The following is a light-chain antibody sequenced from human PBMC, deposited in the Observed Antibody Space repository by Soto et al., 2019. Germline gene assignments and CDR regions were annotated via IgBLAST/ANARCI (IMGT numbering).Light chain of an antibody. J-gene: IGKJ5*01. CDR2: DAG. V-gene: IGKV3D-20*02. Sequence: IGLSQSPGAVSLSPGERATLSCRASQSVSSSYLAWYQQKPGQAPRLLIYDAGTRATGIPVRFSGSGSETDFTLTISSLEPEDFAVYYCQQRSNWPHSITFGQGTRLAIK. CDR1: QSVSSSY. CDR3: QQRSNWPHSIT.